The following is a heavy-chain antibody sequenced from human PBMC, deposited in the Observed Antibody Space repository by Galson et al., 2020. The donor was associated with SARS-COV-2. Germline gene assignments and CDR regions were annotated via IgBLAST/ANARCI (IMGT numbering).Heavy chain of an antibody. D-gene: IGHD5-18*01. J-gene: IGHJ5*02. V-gene: IGHV1-8*01. CDR2: MNPKSGNT. CDR1: GYAFTNYD. CDR3: ASVWERGFSYGSWFDP. Sequence: ASVKVSCKASGYAFTNYDINWVRQATGEGLEWMGWMNPKSGNTGYVQKFQGRVTMTRDTPPHTAYMELSSLRSEDTAVYYFASVWERGFSYGSWFDPWGQGTLVTVSS.